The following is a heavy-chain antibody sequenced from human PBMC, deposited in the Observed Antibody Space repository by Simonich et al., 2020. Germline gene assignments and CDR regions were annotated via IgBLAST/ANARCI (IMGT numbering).Heavy chain of an antibody. CDR3: ARASRGTWWYYYFDY. V-gene: IGHV1-18*01. D-gene: IGHD2-15*01. Sequence: VQLVQSGAEVKKPGASVTVSCKASGYTFPIYGISWVPRAPGQGLEWMGMIRSYNGKPNYAHKLQGRVTMTTYTSTSTAYMELRSLRSDDTAVYYCARASRGTWWYYYFDYWGQGTLVTVSS. J-gene: IGHJ4*02. CDR1: GYTFPIYG. CDR2: IRSYNGKP.